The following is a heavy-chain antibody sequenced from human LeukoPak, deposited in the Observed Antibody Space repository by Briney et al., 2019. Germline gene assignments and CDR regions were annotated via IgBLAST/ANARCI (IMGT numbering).Heavy chain of an antibody. Sequence: GGSLRLSCAASGFTFSSYEMNWVRQAPGKGLEWVSYISSSGGTIYYADSVKGRFTISRDNAKNSLYLQMNSLRAEDTAVYYCARVLAVAVALDYWGQGTLVTVSS. CDR3: ARVLAVAVALDY. D-gene: IGHD6-19*01. CDR1: GFTFSSYE. V-gene: IGHV3-48*03. CDR2: ISSSGGTI. J-gene: IGHJ4*02.